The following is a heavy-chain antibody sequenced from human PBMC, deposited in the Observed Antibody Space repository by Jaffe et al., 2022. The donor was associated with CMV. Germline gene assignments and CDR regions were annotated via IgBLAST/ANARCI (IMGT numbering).Heavy chain of an antibody. V-gene: IGHV3-53*02. CDR1: GFIVSDNY. CDR3: AKNGDSWRGHDY. J-gene: IGHJ4*02. Sequence: EVRLVETGGGLIQPGGSLRLSCAASGFIVSDNYMSWVRQAPGKGLEWVSLISSAGTTSYADSVKGRFTISKDNSKNTLYLQMNSLRGEDTAVYYCAKNGDSWRGHDYWGQGTLVTVSS. CDR2: ISSAGTT. D-gene: IGHD3-3*01.